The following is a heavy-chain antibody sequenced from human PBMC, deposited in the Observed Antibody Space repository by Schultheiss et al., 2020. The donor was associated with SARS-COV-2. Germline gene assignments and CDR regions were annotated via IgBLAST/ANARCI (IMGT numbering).Heavy chain of an antibody. CDR3: ARVDSGYDSKIFDY. J-gene: IGHJ4*02. CDR2: IYYSGST. Sequence: SETLSLTCTVSGGSISSSSYYWGWIRQPPGKGLEWIGSIYYSGSTNYNPSLKSRVTMSVDTSKNQFSLKLSSVTAADTAVYYCARVDSGYDSKIFDYWGQGTLVTVSS. D-gene: IGHD5-12*01. CDR1: GGSISSSSYY. V-gene: IGHV4-39*07.